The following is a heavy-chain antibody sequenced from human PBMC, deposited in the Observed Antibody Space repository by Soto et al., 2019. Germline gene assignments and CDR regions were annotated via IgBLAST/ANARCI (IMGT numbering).Heavy chain of an antibody. CDR2: IFWDADK. D-gene: IGHD3-3*01. CDR3: AHRIGKYNFWNGAYFDL. CDR1: GFSLNTGGVG. Sequence: QITLMESGPTLVKPTQPLTLTCTFSGFSLNTGGVGVGWIRQPPGKALEWLAVIFWDADKRYSPSLKSRPTILKDTSNNQVVLLITNTDPVATATHYSAHRIGKYNFWNGAYFDLWGQGIPVTASS. J-gene: IGHJ4*02. V-gene: IGHV2-5*02.